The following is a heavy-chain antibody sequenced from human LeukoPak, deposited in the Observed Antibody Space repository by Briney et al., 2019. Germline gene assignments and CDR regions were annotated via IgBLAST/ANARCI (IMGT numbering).Heavy chain of an antibody. CDR3: AKDLVEISMVGYFDY. J-gene: IGHJ4*02. D-gene: IGHD5-12*01. CDR2: ISGSGSYT. V-gene: IGHV3-21*01. CDR1: GFTFSSYS. Sequence: GGSLRLSCTASGFTFSSYSMNWVRQAPGKGLEWVASISGSGSYTYYADSVKGRFTISRDNAKNSLFLQMNSLRAEDTAVYYCAKDLVEISMVGYFDYWGQGTLVSVSS.